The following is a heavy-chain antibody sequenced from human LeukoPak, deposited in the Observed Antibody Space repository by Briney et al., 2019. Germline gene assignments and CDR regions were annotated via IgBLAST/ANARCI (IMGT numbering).Heavy chain of an antibody. CDR1: GFTVSSNY. D-gene: IGHD4-17*01. CDR2: IYSGGST. J-gene: IGHJ4*02. CDR3: AKGFQTYGELSFDV. V-gene: IGHV3-53*01. Sequence: GGSLRLSCAASGFTVSSNYMSWVRQAPGKGLEWVSVIYSGGSTYYADSVKGRFTISRHNSKNTLYLQMNSLRADDTAVYCCAKGFQTYGELSFDVWGQGTLVAVSS.